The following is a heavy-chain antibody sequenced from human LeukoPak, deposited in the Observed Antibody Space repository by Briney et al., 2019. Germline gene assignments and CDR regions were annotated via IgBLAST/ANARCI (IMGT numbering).Heavy chain of an antibody. CDR1: GFTFSDES. J-gene: IGHJ4*02. CDR3: ARHLSGISGYTYGRGIDY. CDR2: IKQDGSEK. Sequence: GGSLRLSCAASGFTFSDESMTWVRQAPGKGLEWVANIKQDGSEKYYVDSVNGRFTISRDTAKTSLYLQMNSLRVEDTAVYYCARHLSGISGYTYGRGIDYWGQGTLVTVSS. D-gene: IGHD5-18*01. V-gene: IGHV3-7*01.